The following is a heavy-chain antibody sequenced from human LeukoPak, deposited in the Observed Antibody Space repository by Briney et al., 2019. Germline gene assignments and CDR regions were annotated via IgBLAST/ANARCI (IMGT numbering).Heavy chain of an antibody. CDR1: GFTFRNYW. J-gene: IGHJ4*02. CDR3: VSAWGTTDDY. Sequence: GGSLRLSCAASGFTFRNYWMHWVRQAPGEGLVWVSRIKTDGSTTNYADSVKGRFTISRDNAKNTLYLQLNSLRAEDTAVYYCVSAWGTTDDYWGQGTLVTVSP. CDR2: IKTDGSTT. D-gene: IGHD1-7*01. V-gene: IGHV3-74*01.